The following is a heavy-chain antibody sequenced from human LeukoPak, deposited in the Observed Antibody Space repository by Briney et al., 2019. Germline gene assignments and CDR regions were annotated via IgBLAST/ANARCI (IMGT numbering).Heavy chain of an antibody. Sequence: ASVKVSCKASGFTFTSSAMQWVRQARGQRLEWIGWIVVGSGNTNYAQKFQERVTITRDMSTSTAYMELSSLRSEDTAVYYCAARLSNYDFWSGVEVWGKGTTVSVSS. CDR2: IVVGSGNT. J-gene: IGHJ6*04. V-gene: IGHV1-58*02. CDR1: GFTFTSSA. CDR3: AARLSNYDFWSGVEV. D-gene: IGHD3-3*01.